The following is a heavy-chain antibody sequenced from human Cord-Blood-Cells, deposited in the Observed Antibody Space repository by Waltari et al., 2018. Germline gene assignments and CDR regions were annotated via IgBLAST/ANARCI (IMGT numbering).Heavy chain of an antibody. V-gene: IGHV3-21*01. CDR2: ISSSSSYI. J-gene: IGHJ5*02. Sequence: EVQLVESGGGLVKPGGSLRLSCAASGFTFSSHSMTWVRQAPGKGLEWVSSISSSSSYIYYADSVKGRFTISRDNAKNSLYLQMNSLRAEDTAVYYCAREGGANGWFDPWGQGTLVTVSS. CDR3: AREGGANGWFDP. CDR1: GFTFSSHS. D-gene: IGHD1-26*01.